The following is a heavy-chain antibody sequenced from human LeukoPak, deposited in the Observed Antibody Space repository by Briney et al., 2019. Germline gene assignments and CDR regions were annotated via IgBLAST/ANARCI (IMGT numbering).Heavy chain of an antibody. D-gene: IGHD5-24*01. Sequence: GGSLRLSCAASGFTVSSNYMSWVRQAPGKGLEWVSVIYSGGSTYYADSVKGRFTISRDNSKNTLYLQMNSLRADDTAVYYCARDRYGDGFAHFDYWGQGALVTVSS. CDR3: ARDRYGDGFAHFDY. CDR1: GFTVSSNY. V-gene: IGHV3-66*01. J-gene: IGHJ4*02. CDR2: IYSGGST.